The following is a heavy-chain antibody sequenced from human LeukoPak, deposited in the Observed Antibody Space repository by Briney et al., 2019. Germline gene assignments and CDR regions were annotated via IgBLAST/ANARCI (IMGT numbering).Heavy chain of an antibody. Sequence: ASVKVSCKVSGYSLIELSMHWVRQGPGKGVEWVGGIDREDGEAIYAQKFEGRVAMTDDTSTDTAFLELSSLTSEDTAVYYCATLDLPPATAAVAAWGRGTLVTVSS. CDR1: GYSLIELS. V-gene: IGHV1-24*01. D-gene: IGHD6-13*01. J-gene: IGHJ5*02. CDR2: IDREDGEA. CDR3: ATLDLPPATAAVAA.